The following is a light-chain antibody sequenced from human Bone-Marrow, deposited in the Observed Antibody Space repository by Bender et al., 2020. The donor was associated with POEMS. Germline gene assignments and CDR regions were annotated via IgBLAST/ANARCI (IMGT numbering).Light chain of an antibody. J-gene: IGLJ1*01. Sequence: QSVLTQPASVSGSPGQSITISCTGTSTDVGGFNFVSWYQQHPGKVPKLLIYDVSNRPSGVSNRFSGSKSGNTASLTISGLQVEDEADYYCSSYTSSATYVFGTGTKVTAL. CDR3: SSYTSSATYV. V-gene: IGLV2-14*03. CDR1: STDVGGFNF. CDR2: DVS.